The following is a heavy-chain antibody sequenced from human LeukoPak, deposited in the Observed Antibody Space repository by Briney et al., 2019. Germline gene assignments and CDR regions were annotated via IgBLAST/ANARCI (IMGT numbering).Heavy chain of an antibody. J-gene: IGHJ3*02. Sequence: SETLSLTCTVSGGSISSYYWSWIRQPAGKGLEWIGRIYTSGSTNYNPSLKSRVTMSVDTSKNQFSLKQSSVTAADTAVYYCARDLTGDPPTDAFDIWGQGTMVTVSS. CDR2: IYTSGST. V-gene: IGHV4-4*07. CDR1: GGSISSYY. CDR3: ARDLTGDPPTDAFDI. D-gene: IGHD7-27*01.